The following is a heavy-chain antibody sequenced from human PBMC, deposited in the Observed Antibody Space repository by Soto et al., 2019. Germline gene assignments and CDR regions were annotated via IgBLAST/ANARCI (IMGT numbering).Heavy chain of an antibody. CDR2: ISSTTNYI. J-gene: IGHJ4*02. V-gene: IGHV3-21*06. CDR3: ARESEDLTSNFDY. CDR1: GFTFTRYS. Sequence: KTGGSLRLSCAASGFTFTRYSMNWVRQAPGKGLEWASSISSTTNYIYYGDSMKGRFTISRDNAKNSLYLEMNSLRAEDTAVYYCARESEDLTSNFDYWGQGTLVTVSS.